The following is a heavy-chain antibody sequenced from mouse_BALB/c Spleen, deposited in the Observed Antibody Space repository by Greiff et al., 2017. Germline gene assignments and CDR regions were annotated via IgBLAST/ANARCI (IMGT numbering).Heavy chain of an antibody. J-gene: IGHJ2*01. Sequence: QVQLKQPGAELVRPGASVKLSCKASGYTFTSYWINWVKQRPGQGLEWIGNIYPSDSYTNYNQKFKDKATLTVDKSSSTAYMQLSSPTSEDSAVYYCTRSHYYGSRRDFDYWGQGTTLTVSS. CDR2: IYPSDSYT. CDR3: TRSHYYGSRRDFDY. CDR1: GYTFTSYW. V-gene: IGHV1-69*02. D-gene: IGHD1-1*01.